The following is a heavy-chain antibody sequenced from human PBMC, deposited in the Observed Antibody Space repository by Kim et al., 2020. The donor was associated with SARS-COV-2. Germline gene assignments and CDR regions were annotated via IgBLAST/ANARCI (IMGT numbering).Heavy chain of an antibody. Sequence: ASVKVSCKASGYTFTSYGISWVRQAPGQGLEWMGWISAYNGNTNYAQKLQGRVTMTTDTSTSTAYMELRSLRSDDTAVYYCARDPRAFGTTVTTGYYGMDVWGQGTTVTVSS. D-gene: IGHD4-17*01. CDR1: GYTFTSYG. V-gene: IGHV1-18*01. J-gene: IGHJ6*02. CDR3: ARDPRAFGTTVTTGYYGMDV. CDR2: ISAYNGNT.